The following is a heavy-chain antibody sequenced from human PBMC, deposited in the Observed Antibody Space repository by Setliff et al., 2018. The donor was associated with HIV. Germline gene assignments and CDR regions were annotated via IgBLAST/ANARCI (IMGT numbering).Heavy chain of an antibody. V-gene: IGHV4-4*07. J-gene: IGHJ5*02. Sequence: KASETLSLTCSVSGASLQSYYWSWIQQPAGKGLQWIGRIYYVGWSKYNPSLEDRVTMSVDTSNNQFSLSLRSVTAADTAIYYCARSIHGGGSEPFDTWGQGILVTVSS. CDR3: ARSIHGGGSEPFDT. CDR1: GASLQSYY. D-gene: IGHD3-10*01. CDR2: IYYVGWS.